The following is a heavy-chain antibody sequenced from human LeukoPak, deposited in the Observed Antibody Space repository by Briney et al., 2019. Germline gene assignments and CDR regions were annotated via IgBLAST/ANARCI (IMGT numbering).Heavy chain of an antibody. CDR3: ARERDDSSGYYLYNWFDP. V-gene: IGHV1-69*05. CDR1: GGTFSSYA. CDR2: IIPIFGTA. D-gene: IGHD3-22*01. Sequence: SVKVSCKASGGTFSSYAISWVRQAPGQGLEWMGRIIPIFGTANYAQKFQGRVTITTDESTSTAYMELSSLRSEDTAVYYCARERDDSSGYYLYNWFDPWGQGTLVTVSS. J-gene: IGHJ5*02.